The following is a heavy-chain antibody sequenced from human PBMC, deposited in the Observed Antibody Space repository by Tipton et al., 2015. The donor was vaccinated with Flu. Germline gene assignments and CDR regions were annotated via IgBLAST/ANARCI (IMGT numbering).Heavy chain of an antibody. D-gene: IGHD4-23*01. CDR1: GDSMSNGGYY. V-gene: IGHV4-31*09. CDR2: IYYSGRS. J-gene: IGHJ5*02. CDR3: GKTLDP. Sequence: TLSLTCTVSGDSMSNGGYYWTWIRQRPGKGLEWIGYIYYSGRSLYNPSLNSRLTISVDKSQNQFSLKLTSVTAADTAVYYRGKTLDPWGQGILVTVSS.